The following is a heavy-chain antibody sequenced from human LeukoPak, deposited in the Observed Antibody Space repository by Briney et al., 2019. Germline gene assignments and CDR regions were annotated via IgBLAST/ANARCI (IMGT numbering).Heavy chain of an antibody. J-gene: IGHJ4*02. CDR1: GGSISSSSYY. CDR2: IYYSGST. D-gene: IGHD6-19*01. CDR3: ARHSRSSGSYFDY. V-gene: IGHV4-39*01. Sequence: PSETLSLTCTVSGGSISSSSYYWGWIRQPPGKGLEWIGSIYYSGSTYYNPSLKSRVTISVDTSKNQFSLKLSSVTAADTAVYYCARHSRSSGSYFDYWGQGTLVTVSS.